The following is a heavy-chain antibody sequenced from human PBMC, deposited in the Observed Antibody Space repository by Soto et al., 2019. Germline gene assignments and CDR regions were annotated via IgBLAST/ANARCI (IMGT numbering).Heavy chain of an antibody. CDR1: GYTFTSYA. D-gene: IGHD6-19*01. V-gene: IGHV1-3*01. CDR3: ARDYIPGYSSGWTESWFDP. CDR2: INAGNGNT. J-gene: IGHJ5*02. Sequence: ASVKVFCKASGYTFTSYAMHWVRQAPGQRLEWMGWINAGNGNTKYSQKFQGRVTITRDTSASTAYMELSSLRSEDTAVYYCARDYIPGYSSGWTESWFDPWGQGTLVTVSS.